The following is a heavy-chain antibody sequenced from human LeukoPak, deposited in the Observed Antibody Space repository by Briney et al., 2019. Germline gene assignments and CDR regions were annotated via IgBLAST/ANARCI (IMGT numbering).Heavy chain of an antibody. J-gene: IGHJ4*02. CDR1: GGSVSSYY. V-gene: IGHV4-59*02. Sequence: PSGTLSLTCNVSGGSVSSYYWSWIRQPPGKGLEWIGYISYSGTTNYNPSLTSRVTISVDTSKNQFSLRLNSVTAADTAVYYCARDFDGTMFSDYWGQGTLVTVSS. CDR3: ARDFDGTMFSDY. D-gene: IGHD1-1*01. CDR2: ISYSGTT.